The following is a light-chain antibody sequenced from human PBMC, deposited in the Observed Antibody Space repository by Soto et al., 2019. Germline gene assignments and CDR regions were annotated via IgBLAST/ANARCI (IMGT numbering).Light chain of an antibody. V-gene: IGKV3D-20*02. CDR2: GAS. Sequence: EIVLTQSPGSLSLSPGERGTLSCGASQSVASNCLAWYQQKPGLAPRLLIYGASSRATGIPDRFSGSGSGTDFTLTINSLEPEDFAVYYCQQRSNWPPITFGQGTRLEIK. CDR3: QQRSNWPPIT. CDR1: QSVASNC. J-gene: IGKJ5*01.